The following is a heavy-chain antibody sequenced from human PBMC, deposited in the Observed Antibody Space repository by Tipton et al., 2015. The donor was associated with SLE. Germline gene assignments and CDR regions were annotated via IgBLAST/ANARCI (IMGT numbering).Heavy chain of an antibody. D-gene: IGHD2-2*01. CDR2: IYDSKST. Sequence: TLSLTCAVYGGSITTVGYYWSWNRQHPGKGLEWIGYIYDSKSTYYNPSLKSRLTMSADTSKNQISLKLTSVTAAGTAMYYCARGGTPRVVVAASFESWGRGTLVTVSS. V-gene: IGHV4-31*11. CDR1: GGSITTVGYY. J-gene: IGHJ4*02. CDR3: ARGGTPRVVVAASFES.